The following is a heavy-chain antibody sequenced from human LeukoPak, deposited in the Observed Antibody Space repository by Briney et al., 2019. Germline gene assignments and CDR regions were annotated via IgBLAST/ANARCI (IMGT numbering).Heavy chain of an antibody. J-gene: IGHJ4*02. CDR2: IYSGGST. CDR3: VRAREVTYYFDY. Sequence: GGSLILSCAASGFTVSSNYMSWVRQAPGKGLEWVSVIYSGGSTYYADSVKGRFTISRDNSKNTLYLQMSSLRTEDTAVYYCVRAREVTYYFDYWGQGTLVTVSS. D-gene: IGHD6-6*01. CDR1: GFTVSSNY. V-gene: IGHV3-53*05.